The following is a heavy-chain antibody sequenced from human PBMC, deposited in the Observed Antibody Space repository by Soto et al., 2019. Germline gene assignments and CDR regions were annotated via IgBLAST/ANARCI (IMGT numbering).Heavy chain of an antibody. V-gene: IGHV3-30-3*01. CDR3: ARETTVGGIRLDN. Sequence: ESGGGVVQPGRSLRLSCAASGFTFTNYPIHWVRQAPGKGLEWVAVVSHDGINTYYADSVKGRFTISRDNSKNTLYLQLNSLRTEETAVFYCARETTVGGIRLDNWGQGTLVTVSS. CDR2: VSHDGINT. D-gene: IGHD1-26*01. CDR1: GFTFTNYP. J-gene: IGHJ4*02.